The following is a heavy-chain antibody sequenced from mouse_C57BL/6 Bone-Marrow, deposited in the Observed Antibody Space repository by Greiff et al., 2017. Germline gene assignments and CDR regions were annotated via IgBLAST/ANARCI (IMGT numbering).Heavy chain of an antibody. Sequence: QVQLQQSGAELVRPGASVTLSCKASGYTFTDYEMHWVKQTPVHGLEWIGAIDPETGGTAYNQKFKGKDILTADKSSSTAYMELRSLTSEDSAVYYCTTRFGYYGRYYAMDYWGQGTSVTGSS. D-gene: IGHD1-1*01. V-gene: IGHV1-15*01. CDR3: TTRFGYYGRYYAMDY. CDR2: IDPETGGT. CDR1: GYTFTDYE. J-gene: IGHJ4*01.